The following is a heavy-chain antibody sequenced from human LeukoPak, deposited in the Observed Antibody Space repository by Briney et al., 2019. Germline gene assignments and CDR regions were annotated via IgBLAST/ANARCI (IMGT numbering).Heavy chain of an antibody. CDR1: GFTFSNAY. V-gene: IGHV3-15*01. Sequence: GGSLRLSCAASGFTFSNAYMTWVRQAPGKGLEWVGRVKSESDGGTTDYAAPVKGRFTMSRDDSKNTLYLQMNNLKTEDTAVYYCARYPGGRSYHYAYWGQGTLVTVSS. D-gene: IGHD1-26*01. CDR3: ARYPGGRSYHYAY. J-gene: IGHJ4*02. CDR2: VKSESDGGTT.